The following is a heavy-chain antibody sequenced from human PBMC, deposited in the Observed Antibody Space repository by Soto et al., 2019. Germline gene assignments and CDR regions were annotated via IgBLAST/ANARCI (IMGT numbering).Heavy chain of an antibody. Sequence: GGSLRLSCAASGFTFSDYYMSWIRQAPGKGLEWVSYISSSSSYTNYADSVKGRFTISRDNAKNSLYLQMNSLRAEDTAVYYCARDRDCSSTSCYYEPWGQGTLVTVSS. CDR3: ARDRDCSSTSCYYEP. V-gene: IGHV3-11*06. D-gene: IGHD2-2*01. CDR1: GFTFSDYY. J-gene: IGHJ5*02. CDR2: ISSSSSYT.